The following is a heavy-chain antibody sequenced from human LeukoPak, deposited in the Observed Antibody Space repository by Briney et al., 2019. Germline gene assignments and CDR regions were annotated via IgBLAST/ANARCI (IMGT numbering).Heavy chain of an antibody. D-gene: IGHD5-12*01. V-gene: IGHV3-23*01. Sequence: GGSLRLSCEASGFTFSSYAMSWVRQAPGKGLEWVSVISGSGDSTYYADSVEGRCTSSRDNSKDALYLQMNSLGAEDTAVYYCARVGYSGYDYDYWGQGTLVTVSS. J-gene: IGHJ4*02. CDR1: GFTFSSYA. CDR2: ISGSGDST. CDR3: ARVGYSGYDYDY.